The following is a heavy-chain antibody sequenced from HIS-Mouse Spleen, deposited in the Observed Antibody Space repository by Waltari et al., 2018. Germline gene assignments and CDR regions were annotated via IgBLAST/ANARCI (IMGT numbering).Heavy chain of an antibody. Sequence: QVQLQESGPGPVKPSEPLSLTCTVSGGSISSYYWSWIRQPPGKGLEWIGYIYYSGSTNYNPSLKSRVTISVDTSKNQFSLKLSSVTAADTAVYYCAREIPYSSSWYDWYFDLWGRGTLVTVSS. V-gene: IGHV4-59*12. J-gene: IGHJ2*01. CDR3: AREIPYSSSWYDWYFDL. D-gene: IGHD6-13*01. CDR2: IYYSGST. CDR1: GGSISSYY.